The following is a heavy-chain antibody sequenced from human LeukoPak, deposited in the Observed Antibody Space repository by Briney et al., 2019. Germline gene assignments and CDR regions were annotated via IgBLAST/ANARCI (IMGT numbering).Heavy chain of an antibody. J-gene: IGHJ5*02. CDR2: IYTSGST. Sequence: SQTLSLTCTVSGGSISSGSYYWSWIRQPAGKGLEWIGRIYTSGSTNYNPSLKSRVTISVDTSKNQSSLKLSSVTAADTAVYYCARHYYYGSGSYHWFDPWGQGTLVTVSS. V-gene: IGHV4-61*02. D-gene: IGHD3-10*01. CDR1: GGSISSGSYY. CDR3: ARHYYYGSGSYHWFDP.